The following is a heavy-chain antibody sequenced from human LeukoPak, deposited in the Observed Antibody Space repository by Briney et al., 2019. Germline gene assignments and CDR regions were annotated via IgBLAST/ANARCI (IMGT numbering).Heavy chain of an antibody. D-gene: IGHD3-22*01. CDR2: ISSSSSYI. J-gene: IGHJ5*02. CDR1: GFTFRSYS. Sequence: PGGSLRLSXAASGFTFRSYSMNWVRQAPGKGLEWVSSISSSSSYIYYADSVKGRFTISRDNAKNSLYLQMNSLRAEDTAVYYCARLLREYYDSSGYLSPWGQGTLVTVSS. CDR3: ARLLREYYDSSGYLSP. V-gene: IGHV3-21*01.